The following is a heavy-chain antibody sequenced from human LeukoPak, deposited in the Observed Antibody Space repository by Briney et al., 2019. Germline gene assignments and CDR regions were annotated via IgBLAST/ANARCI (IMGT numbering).Heavy chain of an antibody. D-gene: IGHD6-13*01. CDR3: AKDPIGSSWYSDY. CDR2: ISYDGSNK. CDR1: GFTFSSYG. Sequence: PGRSLRLSCAASGFTFSSYGMHWVRQAPGKWLEWVAVISYDGSNKYYADSVKGRFTISRDNSKNTLYLQMNSLRAEDTAVYYCAKDPIGSSWYSDYRGQGTLVTVSS. J-gene: IGHJ4*02. V-gene: IGHV3-30*18.